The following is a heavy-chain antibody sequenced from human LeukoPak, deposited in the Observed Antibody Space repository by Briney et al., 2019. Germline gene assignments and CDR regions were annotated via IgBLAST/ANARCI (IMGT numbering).Heavy chain of an antibody. Sequence: SETLSLTCTVSGGSISSYYWSWIRQPAGKGLEWIGRIYTSGSTNYNPSLKSRVTMSVDTSKNQFSLKLRSVTAADTAVYYCARGLYYYDSSGSDHYYYYYMDVWGKGTTVTVSS. V-gene: IGHV4-4*07. CDR1: GGSISSYY. CDR2: IYTSGST. D-gene: IGHD3-22*01. J-gene: IGHJ6*03. CDR3: ARGLYYYDSSGSDHYYYYYMDV.